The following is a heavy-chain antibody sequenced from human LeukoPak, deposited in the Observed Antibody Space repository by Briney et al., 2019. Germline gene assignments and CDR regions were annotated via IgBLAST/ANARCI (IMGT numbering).Heavy chain of an antibody. V-gene: IGHV3-7*01. CDR3: ATSRFYLES. CDR2: IKPDGSEI. J-gene: IGHJ4*02. Sequence: PGRSLRLSCAASGFTFDDYAMHWVRQAPEKGLEWVAKIKPDGSEIYHVDSVQGRFTISRDNAKNSLYLQMNSLRAEDTAVYYCATSRFYLESWGQGTLVTVSS. CDR1: GFTFDDYA.